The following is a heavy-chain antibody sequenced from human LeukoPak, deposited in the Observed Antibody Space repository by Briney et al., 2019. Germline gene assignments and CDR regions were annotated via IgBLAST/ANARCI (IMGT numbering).Heavy chain of an antibody. CDR3: AREGKDIVVVPAAMRYYYYMDV. CDR2: IYYRGTT. Sequence: PSETLSLTCTVSGGSISSSSYYWGWVRQPPGKGLEWIGTIYYRGTTYYNPSLKSRVTLSVDTSKNEFSLSLTSVTAADTAVYYCAREGKDIVVVPAAMRYYYYMDVWGKGTTVTISS. CDR1: GGSISSSSYY. J-gene: IGHJ6*03. V-gene: IGHV4-39*07. D-gene: IGHD2-2*01.